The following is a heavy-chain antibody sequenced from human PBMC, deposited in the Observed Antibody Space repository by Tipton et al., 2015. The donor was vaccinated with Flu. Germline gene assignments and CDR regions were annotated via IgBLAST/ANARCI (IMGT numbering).Heavy chain of an antibody. CDR3: ARDRGYCSGSSCLPRFDY. CDR1: DFTFSSST. V-gene: IGHV3-21*06. J-gene: IGHJ4*02. Sequence: GSLRLSCAVSDFTFSSSTMNWVRQAPGKGLEWVSAISSTTSYIFYADSVKGRFTISRDDAKNSLYLQMNSLGAEDTAVYYCARDRGYCSGSSCLPRFDYWGQGTLVTVSS. CDR2: ISSTTSYI. D-gene: IGHD2-15*01.